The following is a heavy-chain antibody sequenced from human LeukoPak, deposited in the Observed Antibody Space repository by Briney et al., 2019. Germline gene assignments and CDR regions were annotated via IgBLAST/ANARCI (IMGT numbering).Heavy chain of an antibody. CDR2: ISAYNGNT. CDR3: ARDSRGGSRDHRFDY. Sequence: GASVEVSCKASGYTFISYGISWVRQAPGQGLEWMGWISAYNGNTNYAQKLQGRVTMTTDTSTSTAYMELRSLRSDDTAVYYCARDSRGGSRDHRFDYWGQGTLVTVSS. J-gene: IGHJ4*02. V-gene: IGHV1-18*01. D-gene: IGHD5-24*01. CDR1: GYTFISYG.